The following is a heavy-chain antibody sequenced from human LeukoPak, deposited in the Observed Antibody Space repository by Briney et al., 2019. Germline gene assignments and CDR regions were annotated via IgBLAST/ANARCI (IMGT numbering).Heavy chain of an antibody. CDR3: ATYSSSWYGGQEYFDY. Sequence: SETLSLTCTVSGGSISSYYWSWIRQPAGKGLEWIGRIYTSGSTNYNPSLKSRVTISVDKSKNQFSLKLSSVTAADTAVYYCATYSSSWYGGQEYFDYWGQGTLVTVSS. V-gene: IGHV4-4*07. D-gene: IGHD6-13*01. J-gene: IGHJ4*02. CDR1: GGSISSYY. CDR2: IYTSGST.